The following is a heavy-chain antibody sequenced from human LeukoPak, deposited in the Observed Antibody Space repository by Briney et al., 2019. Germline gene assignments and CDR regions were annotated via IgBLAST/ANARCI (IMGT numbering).Heavy chain of an antibody. CDR3: WRVIAHSSSPGY. CDR2: INPNSGGT. D-gene: IGHD6-6*01. V-gene: IGHV1-2*02. J-gene: IGHJ4*02. CDR1: GYSFTVYY. Sequence: ASVKVSSKEPGYSFTVYYMHWVRQAPGQGLEWMGWINPNSGGTNYAQKFQGRVTMTRDTSISTAYMELGRLGSYDHGGYYCWRVIAHSSSPGYWGQGTLVSVSS.